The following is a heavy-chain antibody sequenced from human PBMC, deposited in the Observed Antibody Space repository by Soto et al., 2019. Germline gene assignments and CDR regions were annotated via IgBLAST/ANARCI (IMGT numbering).Heavy chain of an antibody. J-gene: IGHJ6*02. CDR1: AFTLSAYD. CDR2: LGAADDP. Sequence: GGSLRLSCAASAFTLSAYDMHWVRQPNGKGLEWVSALGAADDPYYLGSVKGRFTISRENAKNSLYLQMNNLRAGDTAVYYCARASSGRRPRRADYCYARDVWGQGSTFTVSS. CDR3: ARASSGRRPRRADYCYARDV. D-gene: IGHD3-10*01. V-gene: IGHV3-13*05.